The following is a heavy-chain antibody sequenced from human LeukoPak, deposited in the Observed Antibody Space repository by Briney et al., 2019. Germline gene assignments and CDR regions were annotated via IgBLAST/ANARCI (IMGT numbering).Heavy chain of an antibody. CDR1: GYSFTSYW. D-gene: IGHD2-2*01. CDR3: ARGYCSSTSCYVDWFDP. V-gene: IGHV5-10-1*01. Sequence: GESLKISCKGSGYSFTSYWISWVRQMPGKGLEWMGRIDPSDSYTNYSPSFQGHVTISADKSISTAYLQWSSLKASDTAMYYCARGYCSSTSCYVDWFDPWGQGTLVIVSS. J-gene: IGHJ5*02. CDR2: IDPSDSYT.